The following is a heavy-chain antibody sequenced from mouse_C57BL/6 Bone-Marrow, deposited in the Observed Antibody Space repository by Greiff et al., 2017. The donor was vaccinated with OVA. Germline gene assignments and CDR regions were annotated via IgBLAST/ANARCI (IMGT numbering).Heavy chain of an antibody. Sequence: QVQLQQPGAELVKPGASVKMSCKASGYTFTSYWITWVKQRPGQGLEWIGDIYPGSGSTNYNEKFKSKATLTVDTSSSTAYMQLSSLTSEDSAVYYCARVGYYGSSDYAMDDWGQGTSVTVSS. CDR1: GYTFTSYW. D-gene: IGHD1-1*01. CDR3: ARVGYYGSSDYAMDD. J-gene: IGHJ4*01. CDR2: IYPGSGST. V-gene: IGHV1-55*01.